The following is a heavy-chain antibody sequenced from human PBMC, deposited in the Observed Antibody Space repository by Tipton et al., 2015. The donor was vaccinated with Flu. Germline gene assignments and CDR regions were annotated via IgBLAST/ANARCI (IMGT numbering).Heavy chain of an antibody. J-gene: IGHJ5*02. CDR2: MYHGGNT. CDR3: ARALNYWPEAIRRWFDP. D-gene: IGHD1-7*01. CDR1: GGSFSSGDHS. Sequence: LRLSCDVSGGSFSSGDHSWSWVRQPPGKGLEWIGNMYHGGNTYYSPSFKSRVTISVDTSQNQFSLKLSSVTAADTAVYYCARALNYWPEAIRRWFDPWGQGTLVTVSS. V-gene: IGHV4-30-2*01.